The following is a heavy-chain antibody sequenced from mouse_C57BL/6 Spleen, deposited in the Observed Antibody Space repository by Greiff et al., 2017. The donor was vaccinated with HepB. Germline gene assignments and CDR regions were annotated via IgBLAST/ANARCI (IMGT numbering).Heavy chain of an antibody. V-gene: IGHV1-69*01. CDR3: ARGATG. D-gene: IGHD3-1*01. CDR2: IDPSDSYT. J-gene: IGHJ2*01. CDR1: GYTFTSYW. Sequence: QVQLQQPGAELVMPGASVKLSCKASGYTFTSYWMHWVKQRPGQGLEWIGEIDPSDSYTNYNQKFKGKSTLTVDKSSSTAYMQLSSLPSEDSAVYYCARGATGWGQGTTLTVSS.